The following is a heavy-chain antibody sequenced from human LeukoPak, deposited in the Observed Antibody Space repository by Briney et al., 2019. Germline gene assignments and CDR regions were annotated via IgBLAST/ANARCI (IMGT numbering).Heavy chain of an antibody. D-gene: IGHD6-13*01. CDR2: NSGSGGST. CDR1: GFTFSSYA. CDR3: ANAYHSSSGDY. V-gene: IGHV3-23*01. Sequence: GGSLRLSCAASGFTFSSYAMSWVRQAPGKGLEWVSANSGSGGSTYYADSVKGRFTISRDNSKNTLYVQMNSLRAEDTAVYYCANAYHSSSGDYWGQGTLVTVSS. J-gene: IGHJ4*02.